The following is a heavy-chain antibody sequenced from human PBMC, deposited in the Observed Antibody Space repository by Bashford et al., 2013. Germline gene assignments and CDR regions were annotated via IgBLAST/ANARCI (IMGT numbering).Heavy chain of an antibody. Sequence: WVRQMPGKGLEWMGIIYPGDSDTRYSPSFQGQVTISADKSISTAYLQWSSLKASDTAMYYCATSNDYVRWGYFDYWGQGTLVTVSS. V-gene: IGHV5-51*01. D-gene: IGHD4-17*01. CDR3: ATSNDYVRWGYFDY. J-gene: IGHJ4*02. CDR2: IYPGDSDT.